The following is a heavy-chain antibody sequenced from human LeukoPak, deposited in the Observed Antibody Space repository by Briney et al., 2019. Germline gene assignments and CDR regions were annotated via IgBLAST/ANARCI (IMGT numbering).Heavy chain of an antibody. V-gene: IGHV4-59*01. CDR3: ARDSSGLMVRDRAFDY. CDR1: GGSISSYY. CDR2: IYYSGST. D-gene: IGHD3-10*01. J-gene: IGHJ4*02. Sequence: SETLSLTCTVSGGSISSYYWSWIRQPPGKGLEWIGYIYYSGSTNYNPSLKSRVTISVDTSKNQFSLKLSSVTAADTAVYYCARDSSGLMVRDRAFDYWGQGTLVTVSS.